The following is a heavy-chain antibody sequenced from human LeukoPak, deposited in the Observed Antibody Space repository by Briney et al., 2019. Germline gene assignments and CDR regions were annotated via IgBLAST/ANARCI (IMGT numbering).Heavy chain of an antibody. CDR2: IRFDGTSE. CDR3: AKDQARGTGYYYYYYMDV. Sequence: GGSLRLSCAASGFTFSNFGMHWVRQAPGKGLEWVAFIRFDGTSEFYADSVKGRFTISRDNSKNTLYLQMNSLRAEDTAVYYCAKDQARGTGYYYYYYMDVWGKGTTVTISS. D-gene: IGHD1-14*01. V-gene: IGHV3-30*02. J-gene: IGHJ6*03. CDR1: GFTFSNFG.